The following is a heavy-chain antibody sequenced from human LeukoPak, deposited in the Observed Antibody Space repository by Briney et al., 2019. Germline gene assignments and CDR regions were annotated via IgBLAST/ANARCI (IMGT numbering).Heavy chain of an antibody. CDR3: ARSPRDGYHDAFDL. D-gene: IGHD5-24*01. CDR2: IYPGDFES. J-gene: IGHJ3*01. CDR1: GYTFTTYW. V-gene: IGHV5-51*01. Sequence: GESLKISCKGFGYTFTTYWIAWVRQMPGKGLEWMGIIYPGDFESIYSPSFQGQVNISADKSISSAYLQWGSLKASDTAMYYCARSPRDGYHDAFDLWGQGTMVTVSS.